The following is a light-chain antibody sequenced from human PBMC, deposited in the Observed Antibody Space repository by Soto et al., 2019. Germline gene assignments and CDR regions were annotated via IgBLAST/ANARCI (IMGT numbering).Light chain of an antibody. CDR2: DAS. Sequence: DIPMTQSPSTLSASVGDRVTVTCRASQTISSWLAWYQQKPGKAPRLLIYDASTLETGIPARFSGSGSGTEFSLTISSLQPEDFAGYYCQQYGSSSRTFGGGTKVDIK. J-gene: IGKJ4*01. CDR1: QTISSW. V-gene: IGKV1-5*01. CDR3: QQYGSSSRT.